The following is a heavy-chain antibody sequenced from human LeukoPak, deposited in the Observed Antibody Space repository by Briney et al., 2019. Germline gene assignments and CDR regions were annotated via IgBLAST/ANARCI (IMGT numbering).Heavy chain of an antibody. CDR2: INPNSGGT. V-gene: IGHV1-2*02. CDR3: ARADSGYDSADY. J-gene: IGHJ4*02. Sequence: ASVKVSCKASGYTFTGYYMHWVRQAPGQGLEWMGWINPNSGGTNCAQKFQGRVTMTRDTSISTAYMELSRLRSDDTAVYYCARADSGYDSADYWGQGTLVTVSS. CDR1: GYTFTGYY. D-gene: IGHD5-12*01.